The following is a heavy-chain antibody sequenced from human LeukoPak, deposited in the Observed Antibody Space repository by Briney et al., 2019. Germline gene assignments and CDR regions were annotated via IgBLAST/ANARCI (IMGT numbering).Heavy chain of an antibody. Sequence: GASVKVSCKASGYTFTSYDINWVREATGQGLEWMGWMNPNSGNTGYAQKFQGRVTMTRNTSISTAYMELSSLRSEDTAVYYCARAYYGSGSRGIHYYYYYMDVWGKGTTVTVSS. V-gene: IGHV1-8*01. CDR3: ARAYYGSGSRGIHYYYYYMDV. J-gene: IGHJ6*03. CDR2: MNPNSGNT. D-gene: IGHD3-10*01. CDR1: GYTFTSYD.